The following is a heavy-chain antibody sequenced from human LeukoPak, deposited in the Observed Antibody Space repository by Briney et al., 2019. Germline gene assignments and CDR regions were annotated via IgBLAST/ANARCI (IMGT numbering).Heavy chain of an antibody. J-gene: IGHJ5*02. CDR2: MNPNSGNT. CDR3: ARGRGGSSWYWFDP. V-gene: IGHV1-8*03. D-gene: IGHD6-13*01. Sequence: ASVKVSCKASGYTFTSYDINWVRQATGQGLEWMGWMNPNSGNTGYAQKFQGRVTITRNTSICTAYMELSRLRSEDTAVYYCARGRGGSSWYWFDPWGQGTLVTVSS. CDR1: GYTFTSYD.